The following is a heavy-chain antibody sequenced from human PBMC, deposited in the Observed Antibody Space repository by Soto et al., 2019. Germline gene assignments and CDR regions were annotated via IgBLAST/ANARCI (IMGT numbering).Heavy chain of an antibody. V-gene: IGHV3-23*01. CDR2: ISGSGGTI. Sequence: GGSLRLSCAASGFTFSSYAMSWVRQAPGKGLEWVPAISGSGGTIYYADSVKGRFTISRDNAKNSLYLQMNSLRAEDTAVYYCARVVVAANIGDAFDIWGQGTMVTVSS. D-gene: IGHD2-15*01. CDR3: ARVVVAANIGDAFDI. J-gene: IGHJ3*02. CDR1: GFTFSSYA.